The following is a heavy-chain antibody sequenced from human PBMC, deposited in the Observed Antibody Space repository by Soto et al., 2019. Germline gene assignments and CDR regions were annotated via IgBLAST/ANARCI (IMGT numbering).Heavy chain of an antibody. V-gene: IGHV3-13*05. D-gene: IGHD3-10*01. Sequence: GGSLSLSTSSSGFTIRTYDIHCVRQSTRQVLEWVSGIGDIDDPYYADSVKGWFTISRAIAKNSLYLQMDGLRAGDSAVYYCARGPPRVRERTYYYRMDVWGQGTKVTVSS. CDR2: IGDIDDP. CDR3: ARGPPRVRERTYYYRMDV. J-gene: IGHJ6*02. CDR1: GFTIRTYD.